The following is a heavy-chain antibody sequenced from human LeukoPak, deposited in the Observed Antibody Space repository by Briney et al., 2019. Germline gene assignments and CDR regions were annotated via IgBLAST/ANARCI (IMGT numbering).Heavy chain of an antibody. D-gene: IGHD6-19*01. J-gene: IGHJ3*02. CDR2: IYHSGST. V-gene: IGHV4-30-2*01. CDR3: ARGQREEQWLAIGQRNAFDI. CDR1: GGSISSSSYY. Sequence: PSETLSLTCTVSGGSISSSSYYWGWLRQPPGKGLEWIGYIYHSGSTYYNPSLKSRVTISVDRSKNQFSLKLSSVTAADTAVYYCARGQREEQWLAIGQRNAFDIWGQGTMVTVSS.